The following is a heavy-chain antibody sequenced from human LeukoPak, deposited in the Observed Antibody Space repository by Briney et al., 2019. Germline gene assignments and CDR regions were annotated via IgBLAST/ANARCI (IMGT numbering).Heavy chain of an antibody. J-gene: IGHJ4*02. D-gene: IGHD2-21*01. V-gene: IGHV1-3*01. CDR3: ARDDCGNSSYPGGY. CDR2: INACNGHR. CDR1: GYTFTKYV. Sequence: GASVTVSCKASGYTFTKYVVHWVRQAPAQSPEWMGGINACNGHRQYSPNFQGRVSITRDTSVSTDNMDLSSLTDEEADVYLCARDDCGNSSYPGGYWGQGTLVPVFS.